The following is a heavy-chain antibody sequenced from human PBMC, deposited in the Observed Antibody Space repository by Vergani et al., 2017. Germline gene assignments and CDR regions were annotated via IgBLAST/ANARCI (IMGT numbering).Heavy chain of an antibody. D-gene: IGHD3-10*01. V-gene: IGHV3-33*01. CDR2: IWYDGSNK. Sequence: QVQLVESGGGVVQPGRSLRLSCAASGFTFSSYGMHWVRQAPGKGLEWVAVIWYDGSNKYYADSVKGRFTISRDNSKNTLYLQMNSLRAEDTAVYYCARDRNNYYGSGSYPFYYYYGMDVWGQGTTVTVSS. CDR1: GFTFSSYG. CDR3: ARDRNNYYGSGSYPFYYYYGMDV. J-gene: IGHJ6*02.